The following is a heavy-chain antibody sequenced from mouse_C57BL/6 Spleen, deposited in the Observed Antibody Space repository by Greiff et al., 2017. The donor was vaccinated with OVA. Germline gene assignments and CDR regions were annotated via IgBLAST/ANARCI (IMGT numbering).Heavy chain of an antibody. D-gene: IGHD1-1*01. Sequence: QVQLKQSGPELVKPGASVKISCKASGYAFSSSWMNWVKQRPGKGLEWIGRIYPGDGDTNYNGKFKGKATLTADKSSSTAYMQLSSLTSEDSAVYFCASGGLLLPSLGYWGQGTTLTVSS. CDR2: IYPGDGDT. J-gene: IGHJ2*01. V-gene: IGHV1-82*01. CDR3: ASGGLLLPSLGY. CDR1: GYAFSSSW.